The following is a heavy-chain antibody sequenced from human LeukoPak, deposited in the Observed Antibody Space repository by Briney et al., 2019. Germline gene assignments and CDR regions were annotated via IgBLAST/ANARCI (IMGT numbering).Heavy chain of an antibody. CDR2: IYTSGST. J-gene: IGHJ6*03. V-gene: IGHV4-4*07. D-gene: IGHD6-6*01. CDR1: GGSISSYH. CDR3: ARDRHLYRSSSGNNYCNMDV. Sequence: SETLSLTCSVSGGSISSYHWSWIRQPAGRGLEWIGRIYTSGSTSYNPSLKSRVTISVDTSKNQFSLKLSSVTAADTAVYYCARDRHLYRSSSGNNYCNMDVWGKGTTVTVSS.